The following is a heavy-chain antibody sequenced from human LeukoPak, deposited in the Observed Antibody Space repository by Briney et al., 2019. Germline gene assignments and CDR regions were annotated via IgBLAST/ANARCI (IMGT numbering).Heavy chain of an antibody. J-gene: IGHJ1*01. CDR3: AKSPAIPSYFYFQH. CDR2: IRGNSGSI. CDR1: GFTFDDYA. V-gene: IGHV3-9*01. D-gene: IGHD2-2*01. Sequence: SGGSLRLSCAAAGFTFDDYAMQWVRHAPGKGLEWVSGIRGNSGSIEYADSVEGRFTISRDHAKNSLYLQMNSLRAEDTALYYCAKSPAIPSYFYFQHWGQGTLVAVSS.